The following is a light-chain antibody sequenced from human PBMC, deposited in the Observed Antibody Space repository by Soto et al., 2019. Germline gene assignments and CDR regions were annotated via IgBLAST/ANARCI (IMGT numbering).Light chain of an antibody. CDR3: DQSSRTPWT. V-gene: IGKV1-39*01. CDR2: ASS. Sequence: DIQMTQSPSSLSASVGDRVTIACRARQIISGYLNWYQQRPGKAPKLLIDASSSLQSGVPSRSSGSGSGTDFTLTISSLQSEGCGSCYCDQSSRTPWTFGSGTKV. J-gene: IGKJ1*01. CDR1: QIISGY.